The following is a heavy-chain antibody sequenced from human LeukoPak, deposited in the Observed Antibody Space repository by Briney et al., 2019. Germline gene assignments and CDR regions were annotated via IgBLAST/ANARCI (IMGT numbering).Heavy chain of an antibody. D-gene: IGHD3-16*01. CDR2: MYTGGTT. Sequence: GGCLRLSCSASGFTVSGTHMSWVRQAPGKGLEWVSAMYTGGTTYYADSVTGRFTVSRDTSRNTLFLHMNSLRAEDTAVYYCAKDEATSGGGLASWGQGTLVIVSS. V-gene: IGHV3-53*01. CDR1: GFTVSGTH. J-gene: IGHJ5*01. CDR3: AKDEATSGGGLAS.